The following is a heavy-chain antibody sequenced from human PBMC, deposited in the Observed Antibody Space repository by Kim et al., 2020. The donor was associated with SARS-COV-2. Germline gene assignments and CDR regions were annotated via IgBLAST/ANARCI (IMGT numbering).Heavy chain of an antibody. CDR1: GYSFTSYW. V-gene: IGHV5-51*01. CDR3: ARQYYYGSGSLYYFDY. J-gene: IGHJ4*02. D-gene: IGHD3-10*01. Sequence: GESLKISCKGSGYSFTSYWIGWVRQMPGKGLEWMGIIYPGDSDTRYSPSFQGQVTISADKSISTAYLQWSSLKAPDTAMYYCARQYYYGSGSLYYFDYWGQGTLVTVSS. CDR2: IYPGDSDT.